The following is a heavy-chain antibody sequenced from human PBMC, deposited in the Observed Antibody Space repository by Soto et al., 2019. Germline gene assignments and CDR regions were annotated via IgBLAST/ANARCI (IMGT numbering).Heavy chain of an antibody. CDR1: GFIFSDYE. Sequence: EAELVESGGGLVQPGGSLTLSCAASGFIFSDYEVDWVRQAPGSGPEWISYISDGGTTIYYAASVKGRFTISRDDAKKSLYLHMNTLRVDDTAIYFCVKEYCTGGTCFEAFDIWGQGPVVTVSS. CDR2: ISDGGTTI. J-gene: IGHJ3*02. CDR3: VKEYCTGGTCFEAFDI. V-gene: IGHV3-48*03. D-gene: IGHD2-8*02.